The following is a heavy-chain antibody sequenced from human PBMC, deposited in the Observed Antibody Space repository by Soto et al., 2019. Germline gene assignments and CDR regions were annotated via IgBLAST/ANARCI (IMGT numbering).Heavy chain of an antibody. D-gene: IGHD5-12*01. J-gene: IGHJ4*02. V-gene: IGHV3-30*18. CDR1: GFTFSSYW. Sequence: PGGSLGLSCAASGFTFSSYWMRWVRQAPVKGLEWVAVISYDGSNKYYADSVKGRFTISRDNSKNTLYLQMNSLRAEDTAVYYCAKTPWRGGYDNPFFDYWGQGTLVPVSS. CDR3: AKTPWRGGYDNPFFDY. CDR2: ISYDGSNK.